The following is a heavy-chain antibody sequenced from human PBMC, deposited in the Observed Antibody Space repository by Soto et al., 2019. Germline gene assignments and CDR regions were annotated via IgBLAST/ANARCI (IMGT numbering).Heavy chain of an antibody. CDR1: GWYFSGYQ. D-gene: IGHD3-10*01. CDR3: ARGLIVWFGELSRRGGHYYYMDV. V-gene: IGHV4-34*01. Sequence: SETLSLTCAFYGWYFSGYQWTWIRQTPGKGLEWIGEINDSGNINYNPSLKSRVTISLDTPKKQISLKLSSVTAADSAVYYCARGLIVWFGELSRRGGHYYYMDVWGKGTTVTVSS. CDR2: INDSGNI. J-gene: IGHJ6*03.